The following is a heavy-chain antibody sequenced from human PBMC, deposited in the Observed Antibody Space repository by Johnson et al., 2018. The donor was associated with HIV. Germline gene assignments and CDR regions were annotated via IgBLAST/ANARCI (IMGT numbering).Heavy chain of an antibody. V-gene: IGHV3-11*04. CDR2: ISSSGSTI. Sequence: QVQLVESGGGLVKPGGSLRLSCAASGFTFSDYYMSWIRQAPGKGLEWVSYISSSGSTIYYADSVKGRFTSSRDNSKNSLYLQMSSLRVGDTAVYYCARKQWLAKISSDAFDIWGQGTMVTVSS. CDR3: ARKQWLAKISSDAFDI. J-gene: IGHJ3*02. CDR1: GFTFSDYY. D-gene: IGHD6-19*01.